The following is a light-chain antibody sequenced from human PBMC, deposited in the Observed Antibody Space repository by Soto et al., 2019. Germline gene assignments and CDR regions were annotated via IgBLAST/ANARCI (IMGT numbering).Light chain of an antibody. J-gene: IGKJ5*01. CDR2: GAS. V-gene: IGKV3-15*01. CDR3: QQYNNWPIT. CDR1: QIVSSN. Sequence: EIVITQSPATLSVSAGERATLSCRASQIVSSNLAWFQQKPGQAPRLLIYGASTRATGIPARFSGSGSGTEFTLTISSLQSEDFEIYYCQQYNNWPITFGQGTRLE.